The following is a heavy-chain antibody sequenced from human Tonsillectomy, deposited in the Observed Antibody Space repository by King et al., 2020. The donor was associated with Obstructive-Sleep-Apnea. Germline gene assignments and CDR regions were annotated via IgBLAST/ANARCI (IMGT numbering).Heavy chain of an antibody. CDR3: AREGTVTGEDAFDI. J-gene: IGHJ3*02. Sequence: VQLVESGGGLVQPGGSLRLSCSASGFTFSSYWMTWVRQAPGKGLEWVTNIKQDGSEKYYVVSVTGRCTISRDNDKNYLYLQMNSLRAEDTAVYYCAREGTVTGEDAFDIWGQGTMVTVSS. V-gene: IGHV3-7*01. D-gene: IGHD4-17*01. CDR1: GFTFSSYW. CDR2: IKQDGSEK.